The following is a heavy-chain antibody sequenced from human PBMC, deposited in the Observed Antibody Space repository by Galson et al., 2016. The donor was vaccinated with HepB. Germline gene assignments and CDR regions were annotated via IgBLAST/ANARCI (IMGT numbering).Heavy chain of an antibody. D-gene: IGHD5-12*01. CDR1: GYTFTGYY. V-gene: IGHV1-2*02. Sequence: SVKVSCKASGYTFTGYYIHWIRQAPGQGLEWLGWIDPNGGGANYPQRIQGRVTMTRDISIITAYMELRRLTSDDTAVYYCAIGYGAETPGDAFDIWGRGTVVTVSS. J-gene: IGHJ3*02. CDR3: AIGYGAETPGDAFDI. CDR2: IDPNGGGA.